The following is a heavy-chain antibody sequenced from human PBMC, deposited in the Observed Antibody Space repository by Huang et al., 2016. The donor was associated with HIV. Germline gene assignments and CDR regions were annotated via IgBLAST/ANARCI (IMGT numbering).Heavy chain of an antibody. CDR3: AKSDYGDYFWFDP. D-gene: IGHD4-17*01. CDR1: GFTFSGYW. Sequence: EVQLVESGGGLVQPGGSLRLSCAASGFTFSGYWMSWVRQAPGKGLEWVANIKQDGSEKYYVDSVKGRFTISRDNAKNSLYLQMNSLRAEDTAVYYCAKSDYGDYFWFDPWGQGTLVTVSS. CDR2: IKQDGSEK. J-gene: IGHJ5*02. V-gene: IGHV3-7*01.